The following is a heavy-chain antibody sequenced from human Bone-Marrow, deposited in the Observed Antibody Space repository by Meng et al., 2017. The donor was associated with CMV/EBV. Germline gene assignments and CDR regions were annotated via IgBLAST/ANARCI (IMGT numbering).Heavy chain of an antibody. V-gene: IGHV3-11*04. J-gene: IGHJ4*02. CDR3: ARVGCSSTSCYYRWLGVYYFDY. CDR1: GFTFSDYY. Sequence: GEYLKIYCPASGFTFSDYYMSWIRQAPGKGLEWVSYISSSGSTIYYADSVKGRFTISRDNAKNSLYLQMNSLRAEDTAVYYCARVGCSSTSCYYRWLGVYYFDYWGQGTLVTVSS. D-gene: IGHD2-2*01. CDR2: ISSSGSTI.